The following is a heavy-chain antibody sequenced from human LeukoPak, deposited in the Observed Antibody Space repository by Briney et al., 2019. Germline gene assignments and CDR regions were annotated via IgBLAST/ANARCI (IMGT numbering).Heavy chain of an antibody. CDR1: GGSISSSSHY. J-gene: IGHJ4*02. D-gene: IGHD3-16*01. CDR3: ARHNGWGGRSYFDY. V-gene: IGHV4-39*01. Sequence: PSETLSLTCTVSGGSISSSSHYWGWIRQPPGKGLEWIGSIYYSGSIYHNPSLKSRVTLSIDTSENQISLKLSSVTAADTAVYYCARHNGWGGRSYFDYWGQGTLVTVSS. CDR2: IYYSGSI.